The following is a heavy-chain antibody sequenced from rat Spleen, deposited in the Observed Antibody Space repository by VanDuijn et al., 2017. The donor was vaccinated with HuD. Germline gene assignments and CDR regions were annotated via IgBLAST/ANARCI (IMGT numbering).Heavy chain of an antibody. CDR2: INTGGGTP. V-gene: IGHV5S13*01. CDR1: GFTFSDYD. J-gene: IGHJ4*01. Sequence: EVQLVESGGGLVQPGRSLKFSCAASGFTFSDYDMAWVRQAPTKGLEWVASINTGGGTPYYRDSVKGRFTISRDNSKNTLYLQMDSLRSEDTATYYCARGLYSSYIYGVMDAWGQGASVTVSS. D-gene: IGHD1-2*01. CDR3: ARGLYSSYIYGVMDA.